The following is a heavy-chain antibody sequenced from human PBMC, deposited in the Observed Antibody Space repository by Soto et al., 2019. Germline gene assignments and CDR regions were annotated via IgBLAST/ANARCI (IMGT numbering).Heavy chain of an antibody. CDR1: GYTFTGYY. CDR3: ATASLWFGELLPYYYGMDV. V-gene: IGHV1-2*02. CDR2: INPNSGGT. Sequence: ASVKVSCKASGYTFTGYYMHWVRQAPGQGLEWMGWINPNSGGTNYAQKFQGRVTMTRDTPISTAYMELSRLRSDDTAVYYCATASLWFGELLPYYYGMDVWGQGTTVTVSS. J-gene: IGHJ6*02. D-gene: IGHD3-10*01.